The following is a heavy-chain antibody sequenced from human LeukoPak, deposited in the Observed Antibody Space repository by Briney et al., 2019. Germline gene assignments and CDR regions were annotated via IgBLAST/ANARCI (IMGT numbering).Heavy chain of an antibody. J-gene: IGHJ4*02. CDR1: GYTFTNYG. CDR3: ARGNAYYSGSSPTYYFDY. V-gene: IGHV1-18*01. CDR2: ISAYNGNT. Sequence: ASVRVSCKASGYTFTNYGISWVRQAPGQGLEWMGWISAYNGNTNYAQKLQGRVTMTTDTSTSTAYMELRSLRSDDTAVYYCARGNAYYSGSSPTYYFDYWGQGTLVTVSS. D-gene: IGHD1-26*01.